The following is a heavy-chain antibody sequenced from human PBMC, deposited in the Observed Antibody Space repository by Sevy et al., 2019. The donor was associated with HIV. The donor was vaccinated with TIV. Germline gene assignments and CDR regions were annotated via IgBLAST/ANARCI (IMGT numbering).Heavy chain of an antibody. CDR1: GGSISSSSYY. CDR2: IYYSGST. J-gene: IGHJ4*02. Sequence: SETLSLTCTVSGGSISSSSYYWGWIRQPPGKGLEWIGSIYYSGSTYYNPSLKSRVTISVDKSKNQFSLKLSSVTAADTAVYYCASDVVPAANFDYWGQGTLVTVSS. V-gene: IGHV4-39*01. CDR3: ASDVVPAANFDY. D-gene: IGHD2-2*01.